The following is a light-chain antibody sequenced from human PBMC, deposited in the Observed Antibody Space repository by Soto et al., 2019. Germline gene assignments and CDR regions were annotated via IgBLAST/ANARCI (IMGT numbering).Light chain of an antibody. CDR3: QKYSSVPV. V-gene: IGKV1-27*01. CDR2: AAS. CDR1: QCIRNF. J-gene: IGKJ3*01. Sequence: DIQMTQSPSSLSASVGDSVAITCRASQCIRNFLAWYQQKTGKAPKLLIYAASTLQSGVPSRFSGSGSGTFFTLTFIRLQAEDGETHSAQKYSSVPVFGPGTKMENK.